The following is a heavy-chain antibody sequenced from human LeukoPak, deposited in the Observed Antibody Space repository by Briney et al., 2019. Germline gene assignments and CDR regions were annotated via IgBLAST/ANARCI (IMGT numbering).Heavy chain of an antibody. D-gene: IGHD1-26*01. V-gene: IGHV1-2*02. CDR2: INPNSGGT. J-gene: IGHJ3*02. CDR3: ARVESWEHSGSSQDAFDI. CDR1: GGTFTSYY. Sequence: ASVKVPCKTSGGTFTSYYMHWVRQAPGQGLEWMGWINPNSGGTNYAQKFQGRVTMTRDKSTSTVYMELSSLTSEDTAVYYCARVESWEHSGSSQDAFDIWGQGTMVTVSS.